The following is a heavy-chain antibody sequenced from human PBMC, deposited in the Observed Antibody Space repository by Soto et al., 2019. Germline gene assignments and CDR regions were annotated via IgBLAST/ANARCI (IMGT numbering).Heavy chain of an antibody. J-gene: IGHJ5*02. D-gene: IGHD4-17*01. CDR3: ARDLEDYGDYENWFDH. Sequence: QVQLVQSGAEVKKPGSSVKVSCKASGGTFSSYAISWVRQAPGQGLEWLGGSIPIFGTANYAQKFQGRVTITADESTSTADMELSSLRSEDTAVYYCARDLEDYGDYENWFDHWGQGTLVTFCS. CDR1: GGTFSSYA. V-gene: IGHV1-69*01. CDR2: SIPIFGTA.